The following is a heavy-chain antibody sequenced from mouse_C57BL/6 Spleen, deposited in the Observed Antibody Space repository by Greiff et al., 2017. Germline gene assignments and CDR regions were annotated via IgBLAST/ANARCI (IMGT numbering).Heavy chain of an antibody. CDR3: ARSGSSYDYAMDY. J-gene: IGHJ4*01. V-gene: IGHV1-61*01. CDR1: GYTFTSYW. CDR2: IYPSDSET. D-gene: IGHD1-1*01. Sequence: QVQLKQPGAELVRPGSSVKLSCKASGYTFTSYWMDWVKQRPGQGLEWIGNIYPSDSETHYNQKFKDKATLTVDKSSSTAYMQLSSLTSEDSAVYYCARSGSSYDYAMDYWGQGTSVTVSS.